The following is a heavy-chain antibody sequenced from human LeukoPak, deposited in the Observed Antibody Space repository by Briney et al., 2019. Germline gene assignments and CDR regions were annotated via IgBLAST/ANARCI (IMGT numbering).Heavy chain of an antibody. J-gene: IGHJ6*02. CDR3: AKGGGDQGHYYYGMDV. Sequence: GGSLRLSCAASGFTFSSYAMHWVRQAPGKGLEWVSAISGSGGSTYYADSVKGRFTISRDNSKNTLYLQMNSLRAEDTAVYYCAKGGGDQGHYYYGMDVWGQGTTVTVSS. CDR2: ISGSGGST. CDR1: GFTFSSYA. D-gene: IGHD4-17*01. V-gene: IGHV3-23*01.